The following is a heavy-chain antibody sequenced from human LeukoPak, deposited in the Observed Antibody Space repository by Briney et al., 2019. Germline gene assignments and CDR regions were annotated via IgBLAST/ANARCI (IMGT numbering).Heavy chain of an antibody. J-gene: IGHJ4*02. CDR2: IYDSGST. D-gene: IGHD6-13*01. CDR3: ARTGYSSSSDFDY. V-gene: IGHV4-39*01. CDR1: GGSIRSSYYY. Sequence: SETLSLTCTVSGGSIRSSYYYWGWIRQPPGKGLEWIGSIYDSGSTYYNPSLKSRVTISVDTSKNQFSLKLNSVTAADTAVYYCARTGYSSSSDFDYWGQGTLVTVSS.